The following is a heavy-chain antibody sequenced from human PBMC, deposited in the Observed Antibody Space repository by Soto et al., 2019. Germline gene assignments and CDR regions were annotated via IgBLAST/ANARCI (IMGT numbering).Heavy chain of an antibody. CDR1: GGSISSGGYY. D-gene: IGHD3-10*01. CDR3: ARNYYSSGSYYNAHNWFDP. V-gene: IGHV4-31*03. CDR2: IYYSGST. Sequence: QVQLQESGPGLVKPSQTLSLTCTVSGGSISSGGYYWSWIRQHPGKGLEWIGYIYYSGSTYYNPSLKSRVTISVDTSKNPFSLKLSSVTAADTAVYYCARNYYSSGSYYNAHNWFDPWGQGTLVTVSS. J-gene: IGHJ5*02.